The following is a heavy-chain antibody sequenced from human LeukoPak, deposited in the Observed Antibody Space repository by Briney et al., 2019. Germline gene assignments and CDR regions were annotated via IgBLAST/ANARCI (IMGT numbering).Heavy chain of an antibody. J-gene: IGHJ3*02. CDR1: GGTFSSYA. CDR3: AGAGIAVAGPDAFDI. V-gene: IGHV1-18*01. D-gene: IGHD6-19*01. CDR2: ISAYNGNT. Sequence: ASVKVSCKASGGTFSSYAISWVRQAPGQGLEWMGWISAYNGNTNYAQKLQGRVTMTTDTSTSTAYMELRSLRSDDTAVYYCAGAGIAVAGPDAFDIWGQGTMVTVSS.